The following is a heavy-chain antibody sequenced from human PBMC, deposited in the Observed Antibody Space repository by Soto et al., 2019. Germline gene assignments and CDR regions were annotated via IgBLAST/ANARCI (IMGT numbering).Heavy chain of an antibody. CDR2: VGSGGSR. Sequence: DVQLLESGGGLVQWGGSLRLSCVTSGFTFSTYGMTWVRQAPGKGLEWVSYVGSGGSRYYAEAVKARFTISRDNSKNTLSLEMNSLRAEDTATYYCVKFRGRAYPYYYMDVWGKGTTVTVSS. D-gene: IGHD3-10*01. CDR3: VKFRGRAYPYYYMDV. V-gene: IGHV3-23*01. J-gene: IGHJ6*03. CDR1: GFTFSTYG.